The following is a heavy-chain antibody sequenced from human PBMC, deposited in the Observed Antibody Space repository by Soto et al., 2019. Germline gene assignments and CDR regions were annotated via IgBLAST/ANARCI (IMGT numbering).Heavy chain of an antibody. Sequence: GGSLRLSCAASGFTFSGSAMHWVRQASGKGLEWVGRIRSKPNSYATAYAASVKGRFTISRDDSKNTAYLQMNSLKTEDTAVYYCTAFKFELEPRFDYWGQGTLVTVSS. CDR3: TAFKFELEPRFDY. CDR1: GFTFSGSA. D-gene: IGHD1-1*01. CDR2: IRSKPNSYAT. V-gene: IGHV3-73*01. J-gene: IGHJ4*02.